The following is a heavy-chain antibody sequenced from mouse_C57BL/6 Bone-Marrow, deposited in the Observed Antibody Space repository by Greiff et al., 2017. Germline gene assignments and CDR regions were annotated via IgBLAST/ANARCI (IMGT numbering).Heavy chain of an antibody. CDR2: ISYDGSN. J-gene: IGHJ3*01. CDR3: ARVPIYYYGSSFAY. D-gene: IGHD1-1*01. CDR1: GYSITSGYY. Sequence: ESGPGLVKPSQSLSLTCSVTGYSITSGYYWNWIRQFPGNKLEWMGYISYDGSNNYNPSLKNRISITRDTSKNQFFLKLNSVTTEDTATYYCARVPIYYYGSSFAYWGQGTLVTVSA. V-gene: IGHV3-6*01.